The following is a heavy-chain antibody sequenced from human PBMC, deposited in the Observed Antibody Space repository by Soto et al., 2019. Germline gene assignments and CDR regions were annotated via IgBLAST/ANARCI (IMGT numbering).Heavy chain of an antibody. CDR1: GFTFNNYA. V-gene: IGHV3-23*01. CDR2: ISGNGGNT. J-gene: IGHJ4*02. D-gene: IGHD2-21*01. CDR3: VKEQGFRAFDY. Sequence: EVQLLESGGGLVQPGGSLRLSCAASGFTFNNYAMSWVRQAPGKGLEWVSSISGNGGNTYYAAPVKGRFTVSRDNSWNTLYLQTNSLRAEDTAVYYCVKEQGFRAFDYWGQGILVTVSS.